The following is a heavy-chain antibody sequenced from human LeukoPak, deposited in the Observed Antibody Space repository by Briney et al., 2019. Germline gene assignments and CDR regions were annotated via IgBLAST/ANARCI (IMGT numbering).Heavy chain of an antibody. CDR2: INPNSGGT. J-gene: IGHJ5*02. V-gene: IGHV1-2*02. CDR3: ARFPYEYLRNHAAANWFDP. CDR1: GYTFTGYY. Sequence: ASVKVSCKASGYTFTGYYMHWVRQAPGQGLEWMGWINPNSGGTKYEQKLQGRVTMTRDTSISTAYMELSRLRSDDTALCYLARFPYEYLRNHAAANWFDPWGQGTLVTVSS. D-gene: IGHD2-15*01.